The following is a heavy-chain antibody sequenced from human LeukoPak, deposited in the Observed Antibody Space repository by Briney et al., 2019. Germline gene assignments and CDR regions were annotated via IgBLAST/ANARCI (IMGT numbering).Heavy chain of an antibody. CDR3: ARDANIEATLDWFDP. V-gene: IGHV1-69*04. CDR1: GGTFSSYA. Sequence: SVKVSCKASGGTFSSYAISWVQQAPGQGLEWMGRIIPISGITNYAQKFQGRVTITADKSTSTAHMELSSLRSEDTAVYYCARDANIEATLDWFDPWGQGTLVTVSS. CDR2: IIPISGIT. D-gene: IGHD5-12*01. J-gene: IGHJ5*02.